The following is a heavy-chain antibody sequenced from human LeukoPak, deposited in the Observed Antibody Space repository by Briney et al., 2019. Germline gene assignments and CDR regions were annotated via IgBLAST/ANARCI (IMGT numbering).Heavy chain of an antibody. CDR1: GGSISGYY. Sequence: PSETLSLTCTVSGGSISGYYWSWIRQPAGRGLEWIGRIYSSGYTNYNPSLKSRVTMSVDTSKNQFSLKLISVTAADTAVYYCARSSASTSWFDPWGQGTLVSVSS. CDR2: IYSSGYT. J-gene: IGHJ5*02. V-gene: IGHV4-4*07. D-gene: IGHD2-2*01. CDR3: ARSSASTSWFDP.